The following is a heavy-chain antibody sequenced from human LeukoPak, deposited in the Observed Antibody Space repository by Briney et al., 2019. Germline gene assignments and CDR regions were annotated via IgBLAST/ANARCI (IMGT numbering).Heavy chain of an antibody. CDR2: IYSGGST. Sequence: GGSLRLSCAASGFTVSSNYMSWVRQAPGKGLEWVSVIYSGGSTYYADSVKGRFTISRDNAKNSLYLQMNSLRAEDTAVYYCARDRTSRVVVDAFDIWGQGTMVTVSS. J-gene: IGHJ3*02. CDR1: GFTVSSNY. D-gene: IGHD2-15*01. CDR3: ARDRTSRVVVDAFDI. V-gene: IGHV3-66*01.